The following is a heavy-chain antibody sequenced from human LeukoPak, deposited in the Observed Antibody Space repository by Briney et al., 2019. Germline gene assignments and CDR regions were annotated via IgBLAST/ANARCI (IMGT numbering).Heavy chain of an antibody. CDR3: AREDPQTTVPEGMDV. CDR1: GGYISYYY. V-gene: IGHV4-59*01. CDR2: IYYSGTT. J-gene: IGHJ6*02. Sequence: PSETLSLTCTVSGGYISYYYWSWIRQSTGKGLEWIGYIYYSGTTNYNPSLKSRVTISVDTSKNQFSLQLRSVTAADTAVYYCAREDPQTTVPEGMDVWGQGTTVTVSS. D-gene: IGHD4-17*01.